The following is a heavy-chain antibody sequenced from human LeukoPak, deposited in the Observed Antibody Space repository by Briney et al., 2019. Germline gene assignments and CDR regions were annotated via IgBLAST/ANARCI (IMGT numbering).Heavy chain of an antibody. Sequence: GGSLRLSCAASGFTFDDYAMHWVRQAPGKGLEWVSGISSNSGSIGYADSVKGRFTISRDNAKNSLYLQMNSLRAEDTALYYCASRNLGYCSSTSCLMYNWFDPWGQGTLVTVSS. CDR3: ASRNLGYCSSTSCLMYNWFDP. CDR2: ISSNSGSI. J-gene: IGHJ5*02. CDR1: GFTFDDYA. V-gene: IGHV3-9*01. D-gene: IGHD2-2*01.